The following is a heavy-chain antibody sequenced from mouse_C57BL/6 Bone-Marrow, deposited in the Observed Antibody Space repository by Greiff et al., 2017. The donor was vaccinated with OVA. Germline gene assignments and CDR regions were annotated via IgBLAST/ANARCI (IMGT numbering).Heavy chain of an antibody. CDR2: IYPGNSDT. D-gene: IGHD2-5*01. Sequence: EVQLQQSGTVLARPGASVKMSCKTSGYTFTSYWMHWVKQRPGQGLEWIGAIYPGNSDTSYNQKFKGKAKLTAVTSASTAYMELSSLTNEDSAVYYCTLYSKNLWAKDYWGQGTSVTVSS. J-gene: IGHJ4*01. V-gene: IGHV1-5*01. CDR3: TLYSKNLWAKDY. CDR1: GYTFTSYW.